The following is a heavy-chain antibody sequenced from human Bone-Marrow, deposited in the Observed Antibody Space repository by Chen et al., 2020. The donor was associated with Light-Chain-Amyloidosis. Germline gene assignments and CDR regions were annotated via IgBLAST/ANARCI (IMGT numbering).Heavy chain of an antibody. V-gene: IGHV4-34*01. Sequence: QVRLQQWGAGLLKPSETLSLTCAVYGGSFSGYYWSWIRQPPGKGLEWIGEINHSGSTNYNPSLKSRVTISVDTSKNQFSLKLSSVTAADTAVYYCASTYGYVWGSYRPSPYFDYWGQGTLVTVSS. CDR1: GGSFSGYY. D-gene: IGHD3-16*02. CDR3: ASTYGYVWGSYRPSPYFDY. CDR2: INHSGST. J-gene: IGHJ4*02.